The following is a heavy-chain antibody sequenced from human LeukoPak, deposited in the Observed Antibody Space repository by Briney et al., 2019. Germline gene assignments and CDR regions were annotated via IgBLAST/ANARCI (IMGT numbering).Heavy chain of an antibody. D-gene: IGHD3-22*01. Sequence: GGSLRLSCAASGFTFSTFAMIWVRQPPGKGLEWVSSIFPSGGEIHYADSVRGRFTISRDNSKSTLSLQMNSLRAEDTAVYYCARGETDYDSKPSFYYYYMDVWGKGTTVTISS. CDR1: GFTFSTFA. CDR3: ARGETDYDSKPSFYYYYMDV. V-gene: IGHV3-23*01. J-gene: IGHJ6*03. CDR2: IFPSGGEI.